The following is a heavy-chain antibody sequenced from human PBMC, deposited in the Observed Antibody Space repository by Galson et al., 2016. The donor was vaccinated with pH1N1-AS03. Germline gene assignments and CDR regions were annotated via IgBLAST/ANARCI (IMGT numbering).Heavy chain of an antibody. CDR1: GFSFSASW. CDR2: IRQDGSEK. CDR3: ARGQGYNSGYFDTDY. Sequence: SLRLSCAASGFSFSASWMSWVRQAPGKGLEWVANIRQDGSEKYYVDSVEGRFTISRDNSKNTLYLQMSSLRAEDTAVYYCARGQGYNSGYFDTDYWGRGTLVTVSS. J-gene: IGHJ4*02. D-gene: IGHD3-22*01. V-gene: IGHV3-7*01.